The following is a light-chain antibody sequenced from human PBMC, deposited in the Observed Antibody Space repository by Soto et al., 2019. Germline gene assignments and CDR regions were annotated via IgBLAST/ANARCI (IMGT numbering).Light chain of an antibody. Sequence: EILMTQSPATLSVSPGERATLSCRACQSVSSNLAWYQQKPGQAPRLLIYAVSTRATGIPARFSGSGSGTEFTLTINSLQSEDLAVYYCQQCNNWPLTFGGGTKVDI. CDR2: AVS. CDR3: QQCNNWPLT. CDR1: QSVSSN. V-gene: IGKV3-15*01. J-gene: IGKJ4*01.